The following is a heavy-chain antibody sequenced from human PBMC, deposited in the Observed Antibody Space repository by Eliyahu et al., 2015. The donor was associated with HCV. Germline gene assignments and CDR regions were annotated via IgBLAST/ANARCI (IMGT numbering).Heavy chain of an antibody. CDR3: ARSGGG. V-gene: IGHV4-59*01. Sequence: QVRLQESGPGLVKPSETLSLTCTVSGDSISRYYWNWIRQPPGKGLEWIGYTSSSGNTTFESPLKSRVTISADTSKNQVSLRLTSVTAADTAVYYCARSGGGWGQGILVTVSP. CDR2: TSSSGNT. J-gene: IGHJ4*02. D-gene: IGHD2-8*02. CDR1: GDSISRYY.